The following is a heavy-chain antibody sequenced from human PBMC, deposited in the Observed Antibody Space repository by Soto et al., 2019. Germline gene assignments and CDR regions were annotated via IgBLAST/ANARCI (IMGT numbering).Heavy chain of an antibody. Sequence: SEALSLTWTVSGGFIIRYYWSWFRQPPGKGLEWIGYIYYSGSTNYNPSLKSRVTISVDTSKNQFSLKLSSVTAADTAVYYCARVGSGYDSGAFDIWGQGTMVTVSS. CDR3: ARVGSGYDSGAFDI. CDR1: GGFIIRYY. CDR2: IYYSGST. V-gene: IGHV4-59*08. J-gene: IGHJ3*02. D-gene: IGHD5-12*01.